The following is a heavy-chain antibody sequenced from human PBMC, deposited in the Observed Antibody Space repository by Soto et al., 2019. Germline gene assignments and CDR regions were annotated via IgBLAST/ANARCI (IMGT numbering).Heavy chain of an antibody. D-gene: IGHD6-13*01. CDR3: ARTGIATARWFDP. J-gene: IGHJ5*02. Sequence: SETLSLTCAVSGGSISSTNWWSWVRQPPGKGLEWIGEIYHSGSTNYNPSLKSRVTISVDKSKNQFSLKLNSVTAADTAVYYCARTGIATARWFDPWGQGTLVT. CDR2: IYHSGST. CDR1: GGSISSTNW. V-gene: IGHV4-4*02.